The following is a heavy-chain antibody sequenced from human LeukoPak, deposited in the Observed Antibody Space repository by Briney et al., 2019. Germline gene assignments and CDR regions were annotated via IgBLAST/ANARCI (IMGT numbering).Heavy chain of an antibody. CDR3: ARHIQFWYNWFDP. D-gene: IGHD5-18*01. CDR2: IKQDGSET. J-gene: IGHJ5*02. CDR1: GFTVSSNY. Sequence: PGGSLRLSCAASGFTVSSNYMSWVRQAPGKGLEWVGNIKQDGSETYYVDSVKGRFTISRDNAKNSLYLQMNSLRAEDTAVYYCARHIQFWYNWFDPWGQGTLVTVSS. V-gene: IGHV3-7*01.